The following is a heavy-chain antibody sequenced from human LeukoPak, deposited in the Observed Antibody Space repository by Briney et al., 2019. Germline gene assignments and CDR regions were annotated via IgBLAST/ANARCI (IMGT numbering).Heavy chain of an antibody. CDR2: IYYSGST. CDR3: ARGGRYSSGWYPFGY. J-gene: IGHJ4*02. Sequence: SETLSLTCTVSGGSISSSSYYWGWIRQPPGRGLEWIGSIYYSGSTYYNPSLKSRVTISVDTSKNQFSLKLSSVTAADTAVYYCARGGRYSSGWYPFGYWGQGTLVTVSS. V-gene: IGHV4-39*01. CDR1: GGSISSSSYY. D-gene: IGHD6-19*01.